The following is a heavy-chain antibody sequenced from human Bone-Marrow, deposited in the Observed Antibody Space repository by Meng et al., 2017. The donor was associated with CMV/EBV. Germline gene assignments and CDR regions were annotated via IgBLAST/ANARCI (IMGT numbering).Heavy chain of an antibody. CDR3: ARHSSSWWRFDP. D-gene: IGHD6-13*01. J-gene: IGHJ5*02. V-gene: IGHV4-39*01. CDR2: IYYSGST. Sequence: TVSGRSISSSSYYCGWLRQPPGKGLEWIGSIYYSGSTYYNPSLKSRVTISVDTSKNQFSLKLSSVTAADTAVYYCARHSSSWWRFDPWGQGTLVTVSS. CDR1: GRSISSSSYY.